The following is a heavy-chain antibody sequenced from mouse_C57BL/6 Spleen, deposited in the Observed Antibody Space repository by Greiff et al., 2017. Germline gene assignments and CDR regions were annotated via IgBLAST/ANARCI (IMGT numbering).Heavy chain of an antibody. CDR2: IYPRSGNT. CDR1: GYTFTSYG. V-gene: IGHV1-81*01. CDR3: AMVSRGSSGLTWFAD. D-gene: IGHD3-2*02. Sequence: VQLQQSGAELARPGASVKLSCKASGYTFTSYGVSWVKQRTGQGLEWIGEIYPRSGNTYYNEKFKGKATLTADKSSSTAYMELRSLTSEDSAVYVCAMVSRGSSGLTWFADWGQGTLVTVSA. J-gene: IGHJ3*01.